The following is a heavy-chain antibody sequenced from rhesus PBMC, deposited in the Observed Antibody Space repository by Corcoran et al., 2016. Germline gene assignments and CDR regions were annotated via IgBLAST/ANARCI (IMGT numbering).Heavy chain of an antibody. CDR2: ITYSGSP. V-gene: IGHV4-122*02. D-gene: IGHD1-1*01. CDR1: GGSISSGYYY. Sequence: QVQLQESGPGLVKPSETLSLTCAVSGGSISSGYYYWSWIRQPPGKGLGWIGYITYSGSPRSNPALNRRVTISRDTSKNQFSLKLSSVTAADTAVYYGARRQGAAGTFDYWGQGVLVTVSS. CDR3: ARRQGAAGTFDY. J-gene: IGHJ4*01.